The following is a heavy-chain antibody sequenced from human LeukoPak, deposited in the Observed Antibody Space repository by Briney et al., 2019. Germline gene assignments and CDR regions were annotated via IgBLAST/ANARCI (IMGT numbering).Heavy chain of an antibody. CDR1: GFIFDDYA. J-gene: IGHJ4*02. Sequence: GGSLRLSCAASGFIFDDYAMHWVRHAPGKGLEWVSLITGDGGSTYSADSVRGRFTISRDNSKNSLYLQMNSLRTEDTALYYCAKEGPIAVAGYFDYWGQGTLVTVSS. CDR2: ITGDGGST. D-gene: IGHD6-19*01. CDR3: AKEGPIAVAGYFDY. V-gene: IGHV3-43*02.